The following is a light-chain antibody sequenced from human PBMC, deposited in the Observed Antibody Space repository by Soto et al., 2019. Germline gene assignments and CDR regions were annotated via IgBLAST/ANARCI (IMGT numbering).Light chain of an antibody. CDR2: CAS. CDR1: QSITSF. CDR3: LQTCRTPFT. V-gene: IGKV1-39*01. J-gene: IGKJ3*01. Sequence: DIQMTQSPSSLSASVGDRATITCRASQSITSFLSWYQHKPGKAPKLLIYCASSVHRGVHSRFSGSGSGTDFTLTISSLQPGDFATYYCLQTCRTPFTFGPGTTVDLK.